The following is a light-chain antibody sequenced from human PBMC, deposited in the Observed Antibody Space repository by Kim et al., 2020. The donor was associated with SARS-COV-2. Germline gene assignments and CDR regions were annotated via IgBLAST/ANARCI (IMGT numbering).Light chain of an antibody. CDR3: QQSYNFPRT. J-gene: IGKJ1*01. CDR2: RTS. CDR1: PSVSGW. V-gene: IGKV1-39*01. Sequence: APVGDRSTITCRASPSVSGWLNWYQQKPGKAPHLLIYRTSTLQTGVPPRFSGSASGTDFTLTINTLQPEDFATYYCQQSYNFPRTFGQGTKVDIK.